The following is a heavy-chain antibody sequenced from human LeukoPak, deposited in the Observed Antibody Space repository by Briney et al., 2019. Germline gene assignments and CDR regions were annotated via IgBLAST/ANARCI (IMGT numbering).Heavy chain of an antibody. Sequence: GGSLRLSCAASGFTVSNSYLSWVRQAPGKGLEWVAVIYGAGATYYADSVAGRFTISRDNSRNTLHLQMNSLRADDTAVYFCASLVDTAMPGYYGMDVWGQGTTVTVSS. CDR1: GFTVSNSY. V-gene: IGHV3-53*01. D-gene: IGHD5-18*01. CDR3: ASLVDTAMPGYYGMDV. J-gene: IGHJ6*02. CDR2: IYGAGAT.